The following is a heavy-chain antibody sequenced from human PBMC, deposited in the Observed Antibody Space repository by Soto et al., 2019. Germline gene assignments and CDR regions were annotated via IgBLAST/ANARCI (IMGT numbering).Heavy chain of an antibody. V-gene: IGHV4-39*01. CDR3: ASLGYNSYLDY. J-gene: IGHJ4*02. CDR1: GGSISSSSYY. D-gene: IGHD1-20*01. Sequence: PSETLSLTCTVSGGSISSSSYYWGWIRQPPGKGLEWIGSIYYSGSTYYNPSLKSRVTISVDTSKNQFSLKLSSVTAADTAVYYCASLGYNSYLDYWGPGTLVTVSS. CDR2: IYYSGST.